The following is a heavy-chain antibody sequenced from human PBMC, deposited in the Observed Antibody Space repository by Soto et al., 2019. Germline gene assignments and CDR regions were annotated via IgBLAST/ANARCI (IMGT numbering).Heavy chain of an antibody. D-gene: IGHD3-3*01. CDR3: ATSEGPHYDFCGGRRRAYYYYGMDG. J-gene: IGHJ6*02. CDR2: ISGSGGST. CDR1: GFTFSSYA. Sequence: EVQLLESGGGLVQPGGSLRLSCAASGFTFSSYAMSWVRQAPGKGLEWVAAISGSGGSTYYADSVKGRFTISRDNSKNTLCLRLNSLIAEDTAVYDCATSEGPHYDFCGGRRRAYYYYGMDGWGQGTTV. V-gene: IGHV3-23*01.